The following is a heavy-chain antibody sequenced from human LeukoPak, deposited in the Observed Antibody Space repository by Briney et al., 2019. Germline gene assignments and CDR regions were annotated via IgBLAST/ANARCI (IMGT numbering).Heavy chain of an antibody. D-gene: IGHD5-18*01. J-gene: IGHJ5*02. Sequence: PGGSLSLSCAASGFTFDDYCMSWVRQAPGKGLEWVSGINWNGGSTGYAASVKGRFTISIDTAKNSLFLQMNRLRAEDTALYYCARDLRSGFHTAIGLWGQGTLVTVSS. V-gene: IGHV3-20*04. CDR2: INWNGGST. CDR1: GFTFDDYC. CDR3: ARDLRSGFHTAIGL.